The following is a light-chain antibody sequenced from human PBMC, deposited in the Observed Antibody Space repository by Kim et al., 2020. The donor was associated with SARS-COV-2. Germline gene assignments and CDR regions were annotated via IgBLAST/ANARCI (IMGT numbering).Light chain of an antibody. J-gene: IGKJ4*01. V-gene: IGKV1-33*01. CDR1: QDISNY. CDR3: QHYDSLPPLT. CDR2: DAS. Sequence: SVGDKVTITCQASQDISNYLSWYQQKPGKAPKLLIFDASNLETGVPSRFSGTGSGTDFTFTISSLQPEDIATYYCQHYDSLPPLTFGGGTKVDIK.